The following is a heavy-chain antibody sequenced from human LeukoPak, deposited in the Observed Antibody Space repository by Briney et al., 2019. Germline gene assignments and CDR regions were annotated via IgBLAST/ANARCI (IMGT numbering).Heavy chain of an antibody. CDR3: ARVFTALDY. V-gene: IGHV3-21*01. J-gene: IGHJ4*02. Sequence: GGSLRLSCAASGFTFSSYAMSWVRQAPGKGLEWVSSISADSSYIYYADSVKGRFTISRDNAKNSLYLQMNSLRAEDTAVYYCARVFTALDYWGQGTLVTVSS. CDR1: GFTFSSYA. CDR2: ISADSSYI. D-gene: IGHD5-18*01.